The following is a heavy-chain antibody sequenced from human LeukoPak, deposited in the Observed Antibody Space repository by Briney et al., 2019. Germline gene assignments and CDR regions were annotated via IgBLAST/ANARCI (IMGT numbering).Heavy chain of an antibody. D-gene: IGHD2-2*01. Sequence: ASVKVSCKASGGTFSSYAISWVRQAPGQGLEWMGWINTNTGKPTYAQGFTGRFVFSLDSSVSTAYLQINSLNAEGTAVYHCARAASLDYWGQGTLVTVSS. CDR2: INTNTGKP. CDR3: ARAASLDY. J-gene: IGHJ4*02. V-gene: IGHV7-4-1*02. CDR1: GGTFSSYA.